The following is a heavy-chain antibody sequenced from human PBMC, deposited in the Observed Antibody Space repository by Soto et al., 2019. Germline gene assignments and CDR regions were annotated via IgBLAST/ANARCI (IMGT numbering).Heavy chain of an antibody. CDR1: GGSISNYY. V-gene: IGHV4-59*01. D-gene: IGHD6-6*01. CDR3: ARDLRNHEYSSPGQHYYYGMDV. J-gene: IGHJ6*02. Sequence: SETLSLTCTVSGGSISNYYWSWIRQPPGRGLEWIGHIFYSGSTNYNPALKSRATISVDTSKSQFSLKLSSVTAADTAVYYCARDLRNHEYSSPGQHYYYGMDVWGQGTTVTSP. CDR2: IFYSGST.